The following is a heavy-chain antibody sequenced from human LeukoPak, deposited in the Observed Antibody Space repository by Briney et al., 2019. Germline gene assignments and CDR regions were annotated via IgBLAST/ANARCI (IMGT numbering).Heavy chain of an antibody. D-gene: IGHD1-1*01. Sequence: SETLSLTCAVYGGSFSGYYWSWIRQPPGKGLEWIGEINHSGSTNYNPSLKSRVTISVDTSKNQFSLKLSSVTAADTAVYYCARDQDDRGLDYWGQGTLVTVSS. CDR2: INHSGST. J-gene: IGHJ4*02. CDR1: GGSFSGYY. CDR3: ARDQDDRGLDY. V-gene: IGHV4-34*01.